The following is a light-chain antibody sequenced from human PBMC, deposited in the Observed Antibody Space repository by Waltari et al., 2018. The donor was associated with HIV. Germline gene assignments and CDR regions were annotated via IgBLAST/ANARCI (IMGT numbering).Light chain of an antibody. J-gene: IGLJ2*01. CDR1: STDSRFYQT. V-gene: IGLV2-14*03. CDR2: DIN. Sequence: QSALTQPASVSGFLGQSITISFTGISTDSRFYQTVSWYQQYPGKIPRLIIFDINNQPSGVSDHFSGSRSGNSASLTFSGLQSGDEAHYYCASNRLDYTLIFGGGTKLTVL. CDR3: ASNRLDYTLI.